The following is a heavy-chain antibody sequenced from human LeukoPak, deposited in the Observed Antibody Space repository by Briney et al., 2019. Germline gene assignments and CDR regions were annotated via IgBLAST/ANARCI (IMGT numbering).Heavy chain of an antibody. CDR3: ATRVDGSPHFDY. CDR1: GGSFSGYY. V-gene: IGHV4-34*01. J-gene: IGHJ4*02. D-gene: IGHD5-24*01. CDR2: INHSGST. Sequence: SETLSLTCAVYGGSFSGYYWSWIRQPPGKGLEWIGEINHSGSTNYNPSLKSRVTISVDTSKNQFSLKLSSVTAADTAVYYCATRVDGSPHFDYWGQGILVTVSS.